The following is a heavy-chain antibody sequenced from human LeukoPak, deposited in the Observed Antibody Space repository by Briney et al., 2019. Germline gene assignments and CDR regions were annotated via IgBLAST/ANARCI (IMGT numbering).Heavy chain of an antibody. CDR3: ARGNSSSSAFDY. D-gene: IGHD6-6*01. V-gene: IGHV4-34*01. J-gene: IGHJ4*02. Sequence: PSETLSLTCAVYGGSFSGYYWSWIRQPSGKGLEWIGEINHSGSTNYNPSLKSRVTISVDTSKNQFSLKLSSVTAADTAVYYCARGNSSSSAFDYWGQGTLVTVSS. CDR1: GGSFSGYY. CDR2: INHSGST.